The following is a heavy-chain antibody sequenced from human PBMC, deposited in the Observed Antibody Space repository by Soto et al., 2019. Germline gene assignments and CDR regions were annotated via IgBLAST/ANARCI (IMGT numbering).Heavy chain of an antibody. Sequence: PGGFLRLSCGASGVNFISYGMHWVRQAPGKGLEWVAVVSYDGSNKNYADSVKGRFAISRDNSKNTLYLQMNSLRADDTAVYYCARALGYSGYAGMDVWGQGTTVTVSS. V-gene: IGHV3-30*03. CDR2: VSYDGSNK. D-gene: IGHD5-12*01. CDR1: GVNFISYG. CDR3: ARALGYSGYAGMDV. J-gene: IGHJ6*02.